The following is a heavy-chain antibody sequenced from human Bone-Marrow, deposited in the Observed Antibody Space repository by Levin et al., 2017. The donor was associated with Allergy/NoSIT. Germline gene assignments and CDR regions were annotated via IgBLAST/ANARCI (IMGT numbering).Heavy chain of an antibody. V-gene: IGHV3-49*03. CDR2: IRGKAFRETT. J-gene: IGHJ5*02. D-gene: IGHD3-3*01. Sequence: GGSLRLSCLASGFTFGDSPMTWIRQTPGKALEWVGFIRGKAFRETTEYAASLRGRVTISRDDSKSVLYLQLNSLKTDDTGVYYCTRGGYDFWSGSFDPWGQGTLVTVSS. CDR1: GFTFGDSP. CDR3: TRGGYDFWSGSFDP.